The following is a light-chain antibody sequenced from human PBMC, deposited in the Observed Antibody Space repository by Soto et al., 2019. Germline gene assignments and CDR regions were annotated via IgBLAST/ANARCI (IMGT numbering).Light chain of an antibody. CDR2: GAS. CDR1: QSVSSSY. J-gene: IGKJ2*01. Sequence: EIVLTQSPGTLSLSPGERATLSCRASQSVSSSYLGWYQQKPGQAPRLLIYGASSRATGIPDRFSGSGSGTDFPLPITSLEPEDVAVYYCQHYGSSYAFGQGTKLDI. V-gene: IGKV3-20*01. CDR3: QHYGSSYA.